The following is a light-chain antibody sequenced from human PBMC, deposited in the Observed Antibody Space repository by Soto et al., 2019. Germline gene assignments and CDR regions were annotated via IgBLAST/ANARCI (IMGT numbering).Light chain of an antibody. J-gene: IGKJ5*01. V-gene: IGKV3-15*01. CDR3: QQYNDWPPIT. CDR1: QSVSSN. Sequence: VITQSPATLSVSLLERATVSCRPSQSVSSNLAWYQQQPGQPRRLLILGASTRATGIPARFSGSGSGTEFTLTISSLKSEDFAVYYCQQYNDWPPITFGQGTRLDIK. CDR2: GAS.